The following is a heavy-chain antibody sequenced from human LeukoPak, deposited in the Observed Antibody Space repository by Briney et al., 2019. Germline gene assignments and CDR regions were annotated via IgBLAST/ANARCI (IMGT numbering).Heavy chain of an antibody. CDR3: ARGIYGGNSPLVDL. D-gene: IGHD4-23*01. CDR2: MNPNSGNT. J-gene: IGHJ5*02. V-gene: IGHV1-8*03. Sequence: GASVKVSCKASGYTFTRYDINWVRQATGAGLEWMGWMNPNSGNTGYAQKFKGRVTINRNTSISTAYMELSSLRSADTAVYYCARGIYGGNSPLVDLWGQGTLVTVSS. CDR1: GYTFTRYD.